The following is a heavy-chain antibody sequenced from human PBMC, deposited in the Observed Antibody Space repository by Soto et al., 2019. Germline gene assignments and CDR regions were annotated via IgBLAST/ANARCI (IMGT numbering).Heavy chain of an antibody. D-gene: IGHD6-19*01. CDR2: ISAYNGNT. J-gene: IGHJ4*02. CDR1: GYTFTSYG. V-gene: IGHV1-18*01. Sequence: ASVKVSCKASGYTFTSYGISWVRQAPGQGLEWMGWISAYNGNTNYAQKLQGRVTMTTDTSTSTAYMELRSLRSDDTAVYYCARALKLSRIAVAGTGGYWGQGTLVTVSS. CDR3: ARALKLSRIAVAGTGGY.